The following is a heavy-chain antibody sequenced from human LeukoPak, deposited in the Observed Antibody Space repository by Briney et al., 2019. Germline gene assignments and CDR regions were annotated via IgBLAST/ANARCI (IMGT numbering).Heavy chain of an antibody. CDR1: GFTFSNYG. Sequence: GGSLRLSCAASGFTFSNYGMSWVRQAPGKGLEWVSAISGSGGSTYYADSVKGRFTISRDNSKNTLYLQMNSLRAEDTAVYYCAKDELATIRGLDYWGQGTLVTVSS. CDR3: AKDELATIRGLDY. J-gene: IGHJ4*02. V-gene: IGHV3-23*01. D-gene: IGHD5-24*01. CDR2: ISGSGGST.